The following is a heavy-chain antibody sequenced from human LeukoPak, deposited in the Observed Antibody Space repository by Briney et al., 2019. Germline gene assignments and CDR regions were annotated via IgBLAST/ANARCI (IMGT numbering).Heavy chain of an antibody. Sequence: PSETLSLTCTVSGGPISSSSYYWGWIRQPPGKGLEWIGSIYYSGSTYYNPSLKSRVTISVDTSKNQFSLKLSSVTAADTAVYYCATPYDFWSGYLYWGQGTLVTVSS. V-gene: IGHV4-39*01. J-gene: IGHJ4*02. CDR2: IYYSGST. CDR3: ATPYDFWSGYLY. CDR1: GGPISSSSYY. D-gene: IGHD3-3*01.